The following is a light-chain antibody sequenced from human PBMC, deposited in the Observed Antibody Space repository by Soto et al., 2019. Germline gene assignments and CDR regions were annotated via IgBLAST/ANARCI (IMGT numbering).Light chain of an antibody. Sequence: EIVLTQSPGTLSLSPGERATLSCRASQSVSSSYLAWYQQKPGQAPRLLIYGASSRATGIPDRFSGSGYGTDFTLTISRLEPEDVAVYSCQQYGSPPWTFGQGTKVEIK. CDR2: GAS. CDR1: QSVSSSY. CDR3: QQYGSPPWT. V-gene: IGKV3-20*01. J-gene: IGKJ1*01.